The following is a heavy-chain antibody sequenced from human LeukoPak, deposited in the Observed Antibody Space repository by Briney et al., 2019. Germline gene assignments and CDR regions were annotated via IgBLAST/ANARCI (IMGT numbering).Heavy chain of an antibody. CDR3: ATDLIPNYYDSSGYSVFNY. CDR1: GYTLTELS. CDR2: FDPEDGET. D-gene: IGHD3-22*01. V-gene: IGHV1-24*01. J-gene: IGHJ4*02. Sequence: ASVKVSCKVSGYTLTELSMHRVRQAPGKGLEWMGGFDPEDGETIYAQKFQGRVTMTEDTSTDTAYMELSSLRSEDTAVYYCATDLIPNYYDSSGYSVFNYWGQGTLVTVSS.